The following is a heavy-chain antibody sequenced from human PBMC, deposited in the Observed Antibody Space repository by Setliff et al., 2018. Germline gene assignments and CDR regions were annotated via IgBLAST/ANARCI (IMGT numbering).Heavy chain of an antibody. Sequence: SETLSLTCAVSGGSISSSNWWSWVRQPPGKGLEWIGEIYHSGSTYFNPSLESRVTLSVDTSKNQFSLKLTSVIAADTAVYFCAREGRSSTRGWYMDAWGKGTSVTV. CDR2: IYHSGST. CDR3: AREGRSSTRGWYMDA. J-gene: IGHJ6*03. CDR1: GGSISSSNW. D-gene: IGHD2-2*01. V-gene: IGHV4-4*02.